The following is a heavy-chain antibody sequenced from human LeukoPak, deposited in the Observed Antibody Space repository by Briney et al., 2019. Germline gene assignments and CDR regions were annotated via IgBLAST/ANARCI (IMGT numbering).Heavy chain of an antibody. CDR3: AMQWLVLDY. D-gene: IGHD6-19*01. CDR1: GFTFSSYE. V-gene: IGHV3-48*03. Sequence: PGGSLRLSCAASGFTFSSYEMNWVRQAPGKGLEWVSYISSSGSTIYYADSVKGRFTISRDNAKNSLYLQMNSLRAEDTAVYYCAMQWLVLDYWGQGTLVTVSS. J-gene: IGHJ4*02. CDR2: ISSSGSTI.